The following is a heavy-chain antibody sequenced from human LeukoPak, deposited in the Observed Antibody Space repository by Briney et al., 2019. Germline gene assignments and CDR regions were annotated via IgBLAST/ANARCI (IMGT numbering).Heavy chain of an antibody. V-gene: IGHV1-18*01. D-gene: IGHD1-26*01. CDR3: ARVRGGRSGSYFDY. CDR2: ISAYNGNT. CDR1: GYTFTSYG. J-gene: IGHJ4*02. Sequence: ASVKVSCKASGYTFTSYGISWVRQAPGQGLEWMGWISAYNGNTNYAQKLQGRVTITTDTSTSTAYMELRSLRSDDTAVYYCARVRGGRSGSYFDYWGQGTLVTVSS.